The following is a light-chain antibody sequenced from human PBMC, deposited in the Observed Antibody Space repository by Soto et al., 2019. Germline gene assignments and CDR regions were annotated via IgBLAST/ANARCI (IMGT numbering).Light chain of an antibody. CDR1: QSIGSY. CDR2: DAS. J-gene: IGKJ1*01. Sequence: EIVLTQFPATLSLSPGDRATLSCRASQSIGSYLAWYQQKPGQAPRLLIYDASNRATGIPARFSGSGSGTDFTLTINSLEPEDFALYYCHQYGATPGTFGQGTKLDIK. CDR3: HQYGATPGT. V-gene: IGKV3-11*01.